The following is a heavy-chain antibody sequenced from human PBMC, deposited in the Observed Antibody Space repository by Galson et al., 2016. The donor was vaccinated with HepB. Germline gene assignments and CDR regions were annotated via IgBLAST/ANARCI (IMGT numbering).Heavy chain of an antibody. CDR1: GFSFRSYW. J-gene: IGHJ4*02. CDR3: GRFTRGSRDDY. CDR2: IKDDGGET. V-gene: IGHV3-7*01. Sequence: SLRLSCAASGFSFRSYWMSWVRQVPGKGLEWVANIKDDGGETYYVDSVRGRFIITRDNTENLMFLQMNSLRGEDTAVYYCGRFTRGSRDDYWGQGTLAIVSS. D-gene: IGHD3-10*01.